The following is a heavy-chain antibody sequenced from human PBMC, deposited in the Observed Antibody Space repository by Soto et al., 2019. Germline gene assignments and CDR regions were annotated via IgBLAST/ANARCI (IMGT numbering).Heavy chain of an antibody. Sequence: GESLKFSCKGSGYNFAGYWIAWVRQMPGKGLELMGIIYPSDSDTRYRPPFQGQVTISADKSISSAYLQWSSLRASDTAMYYCARGGVSTRTFDYWGQGTPVTVSS. J-gene: IGHJ4*02. V-gene: IGHV5-51*03. CDR2: IYPSDSDT. D-gene: IGHD3-3*01. CDR1: GYNFAGYW. CDR3: ARGGVSTRTFDY.